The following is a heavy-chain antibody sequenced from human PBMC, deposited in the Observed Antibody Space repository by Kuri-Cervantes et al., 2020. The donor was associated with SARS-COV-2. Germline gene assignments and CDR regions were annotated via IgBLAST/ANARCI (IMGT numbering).Heavy chain of an antibody. CDR2: VNHRGST. CDR3: ARSEWELPKFDY. CDR1: GESFSGYY. V-gene: IGHV4-34*01. Sequence: GSLRLSCAFYGESFSGYYWNWIRQSPGKGLEWIGEVNHRGSTNYNPSLKSRVTMSVDTSSKQFSLHLSSVTAADTAVYYCARSEWELPKFDYWGQGTLVTVSS. D-gene: IGHD1-26*01. J-gene: IGHJ4*02.